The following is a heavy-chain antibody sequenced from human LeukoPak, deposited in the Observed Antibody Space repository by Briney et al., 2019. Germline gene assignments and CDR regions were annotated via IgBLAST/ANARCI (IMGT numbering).Heavy chain of an antibody. V-gene: IGHV4-30-2*05. CDR3: ARETTLNGSGSYPD. Sequence: SQTLSLTCAVSGVSISSGGYSWSWIRQPPGKGLEWIGYIYHSGSTYYNPSLKSRVTISVDTSKNQFSLKLSSVTAADTAVYYCARETTLNGSGSYPDWGQGTLVTVSS. CDR1: GVSISSGGYS. CDR2: IYHSGST. D-gene: IGHD3-10*01. J-gene: IGHJ4*02.